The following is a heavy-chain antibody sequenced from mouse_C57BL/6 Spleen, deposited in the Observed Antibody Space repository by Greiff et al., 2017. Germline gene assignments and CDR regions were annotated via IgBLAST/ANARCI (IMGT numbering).Heavy chain of an antibody. CDR2: ISSGSSTI. Sequence: EVQLVESGGGLVKPGGSLKLSCAASGFTFSDYGMHWVRQAPEKGLEWVAYISSGSSTIYYADTVKGRFTISRDNAKNTLFLQMTSLRSEDTAMYYCARDYYGSSYGYYFDYWGQGTTLTVSS. J-gene: IGHJ2*01. CDR1: GFTFSDYG. V-gene: IGHV5-17*01. CDR3: ARDYYGSSYGYYFDY. D-gene: IGHD1-1*01.